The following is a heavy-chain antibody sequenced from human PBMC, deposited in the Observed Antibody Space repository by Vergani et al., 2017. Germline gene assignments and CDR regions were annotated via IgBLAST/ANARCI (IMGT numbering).Heavy chain of an antibody. CDR1: GGSISSGSYY. CDR2: IYTSGST. CDR3: AREEVYGSGSYSQFDY. J-gene: IGHJ4*02. D-gene: IGHD3-10*01. Sequence: QVQLQESGPGLVKPSQTLSLTCTVSGGSISSGSYYWSWIRQPAGKGLEWIGRIYTSGSTNYNPSLKSRVTISVDTSKNQFSLKLSSVTAADTAVYSCAREEVYGSGSYSQFDYWGQGTLVTVSS. V-gene: IGHV4-61*02.